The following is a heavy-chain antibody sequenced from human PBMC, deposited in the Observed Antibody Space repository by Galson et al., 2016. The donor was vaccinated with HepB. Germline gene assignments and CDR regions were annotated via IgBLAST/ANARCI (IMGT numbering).Heavy chain of an antibody. CDR3: TRVGRNPRRPSMMHELFDY. CDR1: GFTFGDFA. Sequence: SLRLSCAGSGFTFGDFAVTWSRQAPGKGLEWVGLITSKAYGGTAEYAASVKGRFSISRDDSKSIAYLQLNSLKTGDTATYYCTRVGRNPRRPSMMHELFDYWGQGILVTVSA. V-gene: IGHV3-49*03. D-gene: IGHD3-16*01. CDR2: ITSKAYGGTA. J-gene: IGHJ4*02.